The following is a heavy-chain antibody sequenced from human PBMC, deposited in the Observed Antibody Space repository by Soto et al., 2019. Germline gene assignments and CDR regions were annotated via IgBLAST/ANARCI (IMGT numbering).Heavy chain of an antibody. CDR1: GFTFSSYA. V-gene: IGHV3-23*01. CDR3: AKFFSLGWYSPYFDY. J-gene: IGHJ4*02. CDR2: ISGSGGST. D-gene: IGHD6-19*01. Sequence: PGGSLRLCCAASGFTFSSYAMSWVRQAPGKGLEWVSAISGSGGSTYYADSVKGRFTISRDNSKNTLYLQMNSLRAEDTAVYYCAKFFSLGWYSPYFDYWGQGTLVTVSS.